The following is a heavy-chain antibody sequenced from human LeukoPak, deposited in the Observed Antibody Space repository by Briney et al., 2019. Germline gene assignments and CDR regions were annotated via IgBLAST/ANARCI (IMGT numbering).Heavy chain of an antibody. CDR2: ISSGSSYI. CDR3: VRGSQWNPGIAAAGNFGY. V-gene: IGHV3-21*01. J-gene: IGHJ4*02. Sequence: GGSLRLSCAASGFSFSSYSMNWVRQAPGKGLEWVSSISSGSSYIYYADSVKGRFTISKDNAKKSLYLQMNSLRAEDTAVYFCVRGSQWNPGIAAAGNFGYWGQGTLVTVSS. D-gene: IGHD6-13*01. CDR1: GFSFSSYS.